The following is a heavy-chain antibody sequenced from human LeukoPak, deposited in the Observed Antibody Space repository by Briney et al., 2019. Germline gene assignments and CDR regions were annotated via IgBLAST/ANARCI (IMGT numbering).Heavy chain of an antibody. V-gene: IGHV4-4*07. CDR1: GGSISSYY. J-gene: IGHJ4*02. CDR2: IYTSGST. CDR3: ARVYYDFWSGYLDY. D-gene: IGHD3-3*01. Sequence: SETLSLTCTVSGGSISSYYWSWIRQPAGKGLEWIGRIYTSGSTNYNPSLKSRVTMSVDTSKNQFSLKLSSVTAADTAVYYCARVYYDFWSGYLDYWGQGTLVTVSS.